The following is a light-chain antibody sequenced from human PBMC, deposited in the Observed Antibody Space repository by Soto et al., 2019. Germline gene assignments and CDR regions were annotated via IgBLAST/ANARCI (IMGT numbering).Light chain of an antibody. V-gene: IGKV1-39*01. CDR2: AAS. CDR1: QSISSY. CDR3: QQSYSTLVT. J-gene: IGKJ1*01. Sequence: DIQMTESPSSLSASVGDRATITCRASQSISSYLKWYQQKRGKDPKILIYAASSLQSGVTSRFSGSGSGTDFTLTISSLQPEDFATYYCQQSYSTLVTFGQGNKLDI.